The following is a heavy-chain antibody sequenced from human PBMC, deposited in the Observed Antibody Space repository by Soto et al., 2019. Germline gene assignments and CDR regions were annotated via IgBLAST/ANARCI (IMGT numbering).Heavy chain of an antibody. D-gene: IGHD3-3*01. J-gene: IGHJ4*01. CDR2: AYYSGTT. V-gene: IGHV4-59*13. CDR1: GASFSGSY. Sequence: SETLSLTCAVSGASFSGSYWSWIRQPPGKGLEWIGYAYYSGTTVYNPSLKSRVSISVDTSKKHVSLRLNSVTAADTAVYYCAVWSALTQYYFDSGRHGTLVTVSS. CDR3: AVWSALTQYYFDS.